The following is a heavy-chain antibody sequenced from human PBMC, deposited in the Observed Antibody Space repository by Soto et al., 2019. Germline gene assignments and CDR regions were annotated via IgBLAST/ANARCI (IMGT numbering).Heavy chain of an antibody. CDR3: VKGTNSRLYYFDS. D-gene: IGHD3-22*01. Sequence: GGSLRLSCAGTGFTFDDYAMHWVRQGPGEGLEWVLGISWNSGSIGYADSVKGRFTISRDNAKNSLYLQMNSLRAEDTALYYCVKGTNSRLYYFDSWGQGTLVTVSS. V-gene: IGHV3-9*01. J-gene: IGHJ4*02. CDR2: ISWNSGSI. CDR1: GFTFDDYA.